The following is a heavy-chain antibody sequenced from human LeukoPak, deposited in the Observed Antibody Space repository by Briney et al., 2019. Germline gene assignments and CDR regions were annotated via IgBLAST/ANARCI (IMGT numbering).Heavy chain of an antibody. D-gene: IGHD2-2*01. J-gene: IGHJ4*02. V-gene: IGHV3-30*02. CDR3: AKDPDLYCSSTSCYGGFDY. CDR1: GFTFSSYG. Sequence: GGSLRLSCAASGFTFSSYGMHWVRQAPGKGLEWVAFIRYDGSNKYYADSVKGRFTISRDDSKNTLYLQMNSLRAEDTAVYYCAKDPDLYCSSTSCYGGFDYWGQGTLVTVSS. CDR2: IRYDGSNK.